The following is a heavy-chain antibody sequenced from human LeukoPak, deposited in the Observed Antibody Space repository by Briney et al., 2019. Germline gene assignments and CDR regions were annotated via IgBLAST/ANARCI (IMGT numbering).Heavy chain of an antibody. D-gene: IGHD2-21*02. CDR2: INPVFGTA. J-gene: IGHJ6*02. Sequence: ASVKVSCKASGDTFSSYVISWVRQAPGQGLEWMGGINPVFGTAHYAQKFQDRVTITADESTSTAYMELSSLRSEDTAVYYCAKNFLTAYDTYFYYYGLDVWGQGTPVTVSS. CDR1: GDTFSSYV. V-gene: IGHV1-69*13. CDR3: AKNFLTAYDTYFYYYGLDV.